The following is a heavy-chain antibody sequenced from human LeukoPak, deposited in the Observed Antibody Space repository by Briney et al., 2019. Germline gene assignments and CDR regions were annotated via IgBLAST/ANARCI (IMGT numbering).Heavy chain of an antibody. CDR2: IAGADDVI. V-gene: IGHV3-23*01. CDR1: GLTFRDNR. J-gene: IGHJ6*02. CDR3: ANYIRRPPGMDI. D-gene: IGHD2-15*01. Sequence: GGSLRLSCAASGLTFRDNRMIWVRQAPEKRLEWVAVIAGADDVIQYADSVKGRFTISTDNSKNTVYFQMNSLRAEDTALYFCANYIRRPPGMDIWGQGTMVTVSS.